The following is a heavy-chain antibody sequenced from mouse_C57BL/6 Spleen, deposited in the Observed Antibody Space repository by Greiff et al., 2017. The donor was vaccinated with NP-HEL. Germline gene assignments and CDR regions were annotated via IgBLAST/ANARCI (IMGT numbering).Heavy chain of an antibody. CDR3: ARGYDGYYPYLDY. J-gene: IGHJ2*01. Sequence: EVQLQQSGPELVKPGASVKIPCKASGYKFTDYNMDWVKQSHGKSLEWIGDINPNNGGTIYNQKFKGKATFTVDKSSSTAYMALRSLTPEDTAVYSCARGYDGYYPYLDYWGQGTTLTVSS. D-gene: IGHD2-3*01. V-gene: IGHV1-18*01. CDR1: GYKFTDYN. CDR2: INPNNGGT.